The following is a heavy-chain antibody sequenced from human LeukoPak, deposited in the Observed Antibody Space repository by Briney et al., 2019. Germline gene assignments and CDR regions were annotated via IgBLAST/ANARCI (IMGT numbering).Heavy chain of an antibody. V-gene: IGHV3-23*01. CDR1: GFTFNSYV. J-gene: IGHJ4*02. CDR3: AKSVVVITFRFDD. D-gene: IGHD2-15*01. CDR2: INGGGSNT. Sequence: GGSLRLSCAASGFTFNSYVMSWVRQARGKGLEWVSAINGGGSNTYYADSVKGRFTISRDNSKNMLYLQMNSLRADDTAIYYCAKSVVVITFRFDDWGQGALVTVSS.